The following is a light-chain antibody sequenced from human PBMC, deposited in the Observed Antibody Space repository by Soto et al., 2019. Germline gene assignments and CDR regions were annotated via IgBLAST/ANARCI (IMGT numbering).Light chain of an antibody. V-gene: IGKV3D-15*01. CDR2: GAY. CDR3: QQYKDWPTT. Sequence: EIVMTQSPATLSVSPGERATLSCGASQSVSSSVAWYQQKPGQAPRLLIFGAYTRATGIPARFSGSGSGTEFTLTIHSLQPEDFAVYHCQQYKDWPTTFGQGTKVDIK. J-gene: IGKJ1*01. CDR1: QSVSSS.